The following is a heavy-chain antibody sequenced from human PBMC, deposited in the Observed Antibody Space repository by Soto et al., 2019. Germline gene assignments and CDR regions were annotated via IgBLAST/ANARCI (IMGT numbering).Heavy chain of an antibody. CDR1: GGTFSSYA. CDR2: IIPIFGTA. V-gene: IGHV1-69*01. CDR3: ARNGLYYDFWSGYQHDY. Sequence: QVQLVQSGAEVKKPGSSVKVSCKASGGTFSSYAISWVRQAPGQGLEWMGGIIPIFGTANYAQKFQGRVTITADESTSRAYMELSSLRSEDTAEYYCARNGLYYDFWSGYQHDYWGQGTLVTVSS. D-gene: IGHD3-3*01. J-gene: IGHJ4*02.